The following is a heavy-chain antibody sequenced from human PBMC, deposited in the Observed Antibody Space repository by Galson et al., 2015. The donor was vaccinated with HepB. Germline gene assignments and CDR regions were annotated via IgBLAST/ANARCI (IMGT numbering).Heavy chain of an antibody. CDR1: GCTFTSYG. CDR2: ISAYNGNT. Sequence: SVKVSCKASGCTFTSYGISWVRQAPGQGLEWMGWISAYNGNTNYAQKLQGRVTMTTDPSTSTAYMELRSLRSDDTAVYYCARGGYYYSSGYYYVDGFNYYYGMDVWGQGTTVTVSS. J-gene: IGHJ6*02. D-gene: IGHD3-22*01. CDR3: ARGGYYYSSGYYYVDGFNYYYGMDV. V-gene: IGHV1-18*04.